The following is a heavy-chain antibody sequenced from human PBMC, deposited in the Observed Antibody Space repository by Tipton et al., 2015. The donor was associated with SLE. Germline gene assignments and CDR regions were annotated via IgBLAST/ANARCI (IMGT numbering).Heavy chain of an antibody. Sequence: GSLRLSCAASGFTFSRHWLTWVRQPPGKGLEWVANIKADGSEKYYVDSVKGRFTISRDNAKNSLYLQMNSLRAEDTAVYYCARLESSSSSGEYFQHWGQGTLVTVSS. CDR1: GFTFSRHW. V-gene: IGHV3-7*01. CDR2: IKADGSEK. J-gene: IGHJ1*01. D-gene: IGHD6-6*01. CDR3: ARLESSSSSGEYFQH.